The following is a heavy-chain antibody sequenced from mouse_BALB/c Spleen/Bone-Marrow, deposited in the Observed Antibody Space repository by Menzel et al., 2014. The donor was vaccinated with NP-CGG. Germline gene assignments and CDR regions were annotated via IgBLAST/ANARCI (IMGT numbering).Heavy chain of an antibody. CDR1: GYSFTGYT. J-gene: IGHJ3*01. CDR3: ARDYYGFSYEFDY. Sequence: VQLKESGPELVKPGASMKISCEASGYSFTGYTMNWVKQSHGKNLEWIGLINPYNGGTNYSQKCKGKATLTVDKSSSTAYMELLSLSSEDSAVYYCARDYYGFSYEFDYWGQGTLVTVAA. CDR2: INPYNGGT. D-gene: IGHD1-1*01. V-gene: IGHV1-18*01.